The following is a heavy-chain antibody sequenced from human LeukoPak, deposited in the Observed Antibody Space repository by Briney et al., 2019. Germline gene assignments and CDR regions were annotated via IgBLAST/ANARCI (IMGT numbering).Heavy chain of an antibody. CDR2: INPSGGST. CDR1: GYTFTSYY. Sequence: GASVKVSCKASGYTFTSYYMHWVRQAPGQGLEWMGIINPSGGSTSYAQKFQGRVTMTRDTSTSTVYMELSSLRSEDTAVYYCARSGAPVVPAAKGTGDWFDPWGQGTLVTVSS. V-gene: IGHV1-46*01. D-gene: IGHD2-2*01. CDR3: ARSGAPVVPAAKGTGDWFDP. J-gene: IGHJ5*02.